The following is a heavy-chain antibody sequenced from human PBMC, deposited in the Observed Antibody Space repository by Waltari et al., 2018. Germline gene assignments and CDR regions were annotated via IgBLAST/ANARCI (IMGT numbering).Heavy chain of an antibody. J-gene: IGHJ6*02. Sequence: QVQPQQWGAGQLQPSETLSLTCGVSGGSFSGYYWGWIRQPPGKGLEWIGEINHNGNRNYNPSLRSRVTMLIDTSRSQFSLKVNSVTAADTAVYYCVRLEDCSGPGGNCYSGDSFALDVWGQGTTVTVSS. CDR3: VRLEDCSGPGGNCYSGDSFALDV. CDR1: GGSFSGYY. D-gene: IGHD2-15*01. CDR2: INHNGNR. V-gene: IGHV4-34*02.